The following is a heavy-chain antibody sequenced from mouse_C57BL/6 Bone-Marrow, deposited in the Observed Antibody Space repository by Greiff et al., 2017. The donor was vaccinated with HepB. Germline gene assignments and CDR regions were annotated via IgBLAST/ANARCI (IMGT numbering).Heavy chain of an antibody. Sequence: EVQGVESGGGLVKPGGSLKLSCAASGFTFSSYAMSWVRQTPEKRLEWVATISDGGSYTYYPDNVKGRFTISRDNAKNNLYLQMSHLKSEDTAMYYCARDRNSNYFDYWGQGTTLTVSS. CDR3: ARDRNSNYFDY. D-gene: IGHD2-5*01. CDR1: GFTFSSYA. CDR2: ISDGGSYT. J-gene: IGHJ2*01. V-gene: IGHV5-4*01.